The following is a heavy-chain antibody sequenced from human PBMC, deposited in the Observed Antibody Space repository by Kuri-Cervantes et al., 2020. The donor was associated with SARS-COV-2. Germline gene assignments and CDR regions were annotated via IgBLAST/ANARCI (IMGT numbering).Heavy chain of an antibody. D-gene: IGHD3-16*01. CDR2: IYYSGST. V-gene: IGHV4-59*01. Sequence: SETLSLTCTVSGGSISSYYWSWIRQPPGKGLEWIGYIYYSGSTNYNPSPKSRVTISVDTSKNQFSLKLSSVTAADTAVYYCARDLGIWRAFDIWGQGTMVTVSS. CDR3: ARDLGIWRAFDI. J-gene: IGHJ3*02. CDR1: GGSISSYY.